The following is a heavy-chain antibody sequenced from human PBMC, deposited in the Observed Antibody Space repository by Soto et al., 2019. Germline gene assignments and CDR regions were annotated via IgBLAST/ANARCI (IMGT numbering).Heavy chain of an antibody. D-gene: IGHD4-17*01. CDR1: GFTVSTNY. CDR2: IYSGGTA. V-gene: IGHV3-66*01. J-gene: IGHJ2*01. Sequence: EVQLVESGGGLVQPGGSLRLSCAASGFTVSTNYMSWVRQAPGKGLEWVSIIYSGGTAYYADSVRGRFTISRDNSKNTLYLQMNSLRVEDTAVYYCARDLGDYRAGYFDLWGRGTLVTVSS. CDR3: ARDLGDYRAGYFDL.